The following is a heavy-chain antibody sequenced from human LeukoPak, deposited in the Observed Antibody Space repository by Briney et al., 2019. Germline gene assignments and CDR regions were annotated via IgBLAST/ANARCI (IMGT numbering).Heavy chain of an antibody. J-gene: IGHJ4*02. Sequence: SETLSLTCTVSGGSISSYYWSWIRQPPGKGLEWIGYIYYSGSTNYNPSLKSRVTMSVDTSKNQFSLKLSSVTAADTAVYYCARDHSSSCQLFDYWGQGTLVTVSS. D-gene: IGHD6-13*01. CDR3: ARDHSSSCQLFDY. CDR2: IYYSGST. CDR1: GGSISSYY. V-gene: IGHV4-59*12.